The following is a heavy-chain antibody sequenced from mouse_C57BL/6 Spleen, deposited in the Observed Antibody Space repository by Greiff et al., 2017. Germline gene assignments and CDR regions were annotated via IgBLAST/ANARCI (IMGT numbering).Heavy chain of an antibody. CDR3: ARETWGPYYFDY. CDR1: GYTFTSYW. CDR2: IDPSDSET. V-gene: IGHV1-52*01. Sequence: QVQLQQPGAELVRPGSSVKLSCKASGYTFTSYWMHWVKQRPIQGLEWIGNIDPSDSETHYNQKFKDKATLTVDKSSSTAYMQLSSLTSEDSAVYYCARETWGPYYFDYWGQGTTLTVSS. D-gene: IGHD3-2*01. J-gene: IGHJ2*01.